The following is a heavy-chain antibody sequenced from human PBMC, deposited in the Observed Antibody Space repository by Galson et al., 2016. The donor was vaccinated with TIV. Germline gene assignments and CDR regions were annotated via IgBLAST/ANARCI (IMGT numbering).Heavy chain of an antibody. J-gene: IGHJ4*02. D-gene: IGHD3-22*01. V-gene: IGHV1-69*13. Sequence: SVKVSCKASGVTFISFAISWVRQAPGQGLEWMGGIIPIFRTVHYAQRFQGKVTITADESTSTAYTELSSLRSEDTAVDYCARGEVYDSLDGWGQGTLVTVSS. CDR3: ARGEVYDSLDG. CDR1: GVTFISFA. CDR2: IIPIFRTV.